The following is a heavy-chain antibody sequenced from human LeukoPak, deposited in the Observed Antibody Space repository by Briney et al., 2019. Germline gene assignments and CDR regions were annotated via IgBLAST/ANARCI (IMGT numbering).Heavy chain of an antibody. CDR1: GYSFTSYW. D-gene: IGHD3-22*01. J-gene: IGHJ3*02. V-gene: IGHV5-51*01. CDR3: ARSTFDDSSGYYVDMGAFDI. CDR2: IYPGDSDT. Sequence: LGESLKISCKGSGYSFTSYWIGWVRQMPGKGLEWMGIIYPGDSDTRYSPSFQGQVTISADQSISTAYLQWSSLKASDTAMYYCARSTFDDSSGYYVDMGAFDIWGQGTMVTVSS.